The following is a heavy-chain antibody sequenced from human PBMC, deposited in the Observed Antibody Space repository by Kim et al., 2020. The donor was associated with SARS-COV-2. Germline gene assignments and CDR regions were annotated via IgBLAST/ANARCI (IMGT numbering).Heavy chain of an antibody. D-gene: IGHD3-9*01. Sequence: SVRGRLPISRDNAKNSLFLQMTSLRAEDTAVYYCAGDLDWNYYYYGMDVWGQGTTVTVSS. J-gene: IGHJ6*02. CDR3: AGDLDWNYYYYGMDV. V-gene: IGHV3-21*01.